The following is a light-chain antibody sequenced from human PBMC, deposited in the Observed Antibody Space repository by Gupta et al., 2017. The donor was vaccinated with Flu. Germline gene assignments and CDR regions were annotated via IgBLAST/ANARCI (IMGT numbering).Light chain of an antibody. CDR1: NNDIGAYKF. CDR3: ASFTSSSTLL. Sequence: SIAISCTGTNNDIGAYKFVSWYQQHSGKLPKLIIYEISGRPAGVSDRFSGSKSGNTASLTISGLQADDEALYYCASFTSSSTLLFGGGNKLTVL. J-gene: IGLJ2*01. CDR2: EIS. V-gene: IGLV2-14*03.